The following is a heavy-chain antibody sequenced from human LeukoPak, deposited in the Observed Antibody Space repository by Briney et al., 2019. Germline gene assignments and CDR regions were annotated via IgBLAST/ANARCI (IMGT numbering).Heavy chain of an antibody. D-gene: IGHD3-10*01. CDR2: ISGSGCST. CDR1: GFTFSSYA. CDR3: AKDLVYYYGSGSYLDY. Sequence: GGSLRLSCAASGFTFSSYAISWVRQAPGKGLEWVSAISGSGCSTYYADFVKGRFTISRDNSKNTLYLQMNSLRAEDTAVYYCAKDLVYYYGSGSYLDYWGQGSLVTVSS. J-gene: IGHJ4*02. V-gene: IGHV3-23*01.